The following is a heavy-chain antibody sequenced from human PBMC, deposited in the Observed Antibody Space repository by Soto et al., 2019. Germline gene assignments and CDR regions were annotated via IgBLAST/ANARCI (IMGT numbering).Heavy chain of an antibody. CDR3: AKENLDESLQNYDFWSGYRNDGAYFDY. V-gene: IGHV3-30*18. Sequence: PGGSLRLSWAAAVFTFSSYGRHWVRQAPGKGLEWVAVISYEGSNKYYADSVKGRFTISRDNSKNTLYLQMNSLRAEDTAVYYCAKENLDESLQNYDFWSGYRNDGAYFDYWGQGTLVTVPS. CDR1: VFTFSSYG. J-gene: IGHJ4*02. CDR2: ISYEGSNK. D-gene: IGHD3-3*01.